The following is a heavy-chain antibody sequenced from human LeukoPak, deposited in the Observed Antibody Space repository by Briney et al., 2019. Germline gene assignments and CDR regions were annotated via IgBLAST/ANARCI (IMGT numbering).Heavy chain of an antibody. Sequence: GGSLRLSCAASGFTVSSNYMSWVRQAPGKGLEWVANIKQDGSEKYYVDSVKGRFTISRDNAKNSLYLQMNSLRAEDTAVYYCASYSSSVGALDIWGQGTMVTVSS. J-gene: IGHJ3*02. CDR1: GFTVSSNY. CDR2: IKQDGSEK. CDR3: ASYSSSVGALDI. D-gene: IGHD6-13*01. V-gene: IGHV3-7*01.